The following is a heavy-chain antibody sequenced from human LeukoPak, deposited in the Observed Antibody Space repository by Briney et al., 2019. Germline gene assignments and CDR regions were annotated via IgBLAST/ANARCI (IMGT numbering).Heavy chain of an antibody. Sequence: PGGSLRLSCAASGFTFSSYAMSWVRQAPGKGLEWVSAISGSGGSTYYADSVKGRFTISRDNSKNTLYLQMNSLRAEDTAVYYCVKDWASSSWSLYDYWGQGTLVTVSS. V-gene: IGHV3-23*01. CDR3: VKDWASSSWSLYDY. CDR2: ISGSGGST. D-gene: IGHD6-13*01. J-gene: IGHJ4*02. CDR1: GFTFSSYA.